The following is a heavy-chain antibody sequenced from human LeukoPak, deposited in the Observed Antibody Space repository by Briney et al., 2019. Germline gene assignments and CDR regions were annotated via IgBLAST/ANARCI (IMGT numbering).Heavy chain of an antibody. V-gene: IGHV3-21*01. J-gene: IGHJ6*02. D-gene: IGHD3-3*01. CDR2: ISSSSSYI. CDR1: GFTFSSYS. CDR3: ARDKSSRITIFGRHYYGMDV. Sequence: GGSLRLSCAASGFTFSSYSMNWVRQAPGKELEWVSSISSSSSYIYYADSVKGRFTISRDNAKNSLYLQMNSLRAEDTAVYYCARDKSSRITIFGRHYYGMDVWGQGTTVTVSS.